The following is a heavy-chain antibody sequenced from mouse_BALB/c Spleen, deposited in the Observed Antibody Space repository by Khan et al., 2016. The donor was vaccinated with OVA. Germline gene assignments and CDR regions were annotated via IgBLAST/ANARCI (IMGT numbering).Heavy chain of an antibody. Sequence: QIQLVQSGAVLAKPGASVKMSCTASGYTFTSYWMHWIKQRPGQGLEWIGYIYPTSGYTDYNQKFKDKATLTAVKSSSTAYMQLSSLTSDDSAVYYCARDRIDYWGQGTALTVSS. CDR1: GYTFTSYW. CDR2: IYPTSGYT. J-gene: IGHJ2*01. V-gene: IGHV1-7*01. CDR3: ARDRIDY.